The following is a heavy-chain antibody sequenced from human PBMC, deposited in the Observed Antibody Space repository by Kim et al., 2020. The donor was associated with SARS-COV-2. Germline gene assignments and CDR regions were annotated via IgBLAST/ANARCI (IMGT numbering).Heavy chain of an antibody. Sequence: ASVKVSCKVSGSTLTQLFMYWVRQAPRKGLEWMGTFDPADGKALYAQKFQDRVTLTEDTSANTAYMELSSLTSDDTAVYFCATDRYYIDHWGQGTLVTVSS. J-gene: IGHJ4*02. CDR3: ATDRYYIDH. CDR1: GSTLTQLF. V-gene: IGHV1-24*01. CDR2: FDPADGKA.